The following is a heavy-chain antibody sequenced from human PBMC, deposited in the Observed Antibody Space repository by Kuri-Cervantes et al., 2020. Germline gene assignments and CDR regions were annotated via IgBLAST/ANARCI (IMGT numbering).Heavy chain of an antibody. CDR2: ISYDGSNK. CDR3: ARSIVVVVAATPHY. Sequence: GGSLRLSCAASGFTFSSYAMHWVRQAPGKGLEWVAVISYDGSNKYYADSVKGRFTISRDNSKNTLYLQMNSLRAEDTAVYYCARSIVVVVAATPHYWGQGTLVTVSS. V-gene: IGHV3-30-3*01. CDR1: GFTFSSYA. J-gene: IGHJ4*02. D-gene: IGHD2-15*01.